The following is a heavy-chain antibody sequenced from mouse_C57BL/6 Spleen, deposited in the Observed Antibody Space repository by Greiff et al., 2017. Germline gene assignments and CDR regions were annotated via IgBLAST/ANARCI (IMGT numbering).Heavy chain of an antibody. D-gene: IGHD2-4*01. CDR2: INYDGSST. Sequence: EVKLVESEGGLVQPGSSMKLSCTASGFTFSDYYMAWVRQVPEKGLEWVANINYDGSSTNYQEYLKSRFIISRDNATNILYLQMSSLKSEDTATYSCARGRHDYDKGYYAMDYWGQGTSVTVSS. CDR3: ARGRHDYDKGYYAMDY. V-gene: IGHV5-16*01. CDR1: GFTFSDYY. J-gene: IGHJ4*01.